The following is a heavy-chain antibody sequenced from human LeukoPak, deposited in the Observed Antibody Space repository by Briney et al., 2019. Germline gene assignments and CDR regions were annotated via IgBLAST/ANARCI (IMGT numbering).Heavy chain of an antibody. D-gene: IGHD3-3*01. V-gene: IGHV4-34*01. CDR1: GGSFSGYY. CDR2: INHSGST. Sequence: KPSETLSLTCAVYGGSFSGYYWSWIRQPPGKGLEWIGEINHSGSTNYNPSLKSRVTISVDTSKNQFSLKLNSVTPEDTAVYYCARGGKTLRFLAVHYMDVWGKGTTVTVSS. J-gene: IGHJ6*03. CDR3: ARGGKTLRFLAVHYMDV.